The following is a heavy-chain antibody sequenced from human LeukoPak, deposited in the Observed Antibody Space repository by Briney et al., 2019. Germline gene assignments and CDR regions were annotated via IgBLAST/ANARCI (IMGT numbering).Heavy chain of an antibody. CDR3: ARDGSGSDDWFDP. J-gene: IGHJ5*02. CDR1: GYTFTGYY. V-gene: IGHV1-2*02. D-gene: IGHD1-26*01. Sequence: EASVKVSCKASGYTFTGYYMHWVRQAPGQGLEGMGWINPNSGGTNYAQKFQGRVTMTRDTSISTAYMELSRLRSDDTAVYYCARDGSGSDDWFDPWGQGTLVTVPS. CDR2: INPNSGGT.